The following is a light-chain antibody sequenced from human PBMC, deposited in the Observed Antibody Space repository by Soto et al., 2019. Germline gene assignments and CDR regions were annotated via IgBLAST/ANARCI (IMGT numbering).Light chain of an antibody. Sequence: DIQMTQSPSSLSASIGDSVTITCRTSQTVSTYLNWYQQKPGKAPRLLIYATSSLQSGVPSTFSGSGSGTDFTLTINSLQPEDFGTYYCQQSYSSPMTFGPGTRLEIK. V-gene: IGKV1-39*01. J-gene: IGKJ5*01. CDR1: QTVSTY. CDR2: ATS. CDR3: QQSYSSPMT.